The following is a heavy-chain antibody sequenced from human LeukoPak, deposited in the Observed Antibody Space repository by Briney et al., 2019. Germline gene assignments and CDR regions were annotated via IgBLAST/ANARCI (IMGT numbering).Heavy chain of an antibody. CDR2: IYYSGGT. J-gene: IGHJ4*02. V-gene: IGHV4-39*01. CDR3: ARHLSGSVLSALDY. CDR1: GGSISSSSFH. D-gene: IGHD2-8*01. Sequence: SETLSLTCTVSGGSISSSSFHWAWIRQPPGKGLEWIGSIYYSGGTYYNPSLKSRVTISVDTSKNQFSLKLSSVTAADTAVYYCARHLSGSVLSALDYWGQGTLVTVSS.